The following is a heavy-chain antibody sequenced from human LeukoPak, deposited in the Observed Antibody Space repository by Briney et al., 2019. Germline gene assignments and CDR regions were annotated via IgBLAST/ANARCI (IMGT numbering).Heavy chain of an antibody. V-gene: IGHV4-61*10. D-gene: IGHD1-26*01. CDR1: GGSISSGGYY. CDR2: IYYSGST. Sequence: SETLSLTCTVSGGSISSGGYYWNWIRQPAGKGLEWIGYIYYSGSTNYNPSLKSRVTMSVDTSKNQFSLKLTSVTAADTAVYYCARLHILGTTDWFDPWGQGTLVTVSS. J-gene: IGHJ5*02. CDR3: ARLHILGTTDWFDP.